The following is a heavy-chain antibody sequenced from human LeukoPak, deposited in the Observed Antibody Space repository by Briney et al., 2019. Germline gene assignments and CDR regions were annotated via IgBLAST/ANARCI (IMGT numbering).Heavy chain of an antibody. CDR3: AKDQNGDWFDY. CDR2: IRYDGSNE. V-gene: IGHV3-30*02. CDR1: GFTFNSYG. Sequence: GGSLRLSCAASGFTFNSYGMHWVRQAPGKGLEWVAFIRYDGSNEYYADSVKGRFTISRDNSKNTLYLQMNSLRAEDTAVYYCAKDQNGDWFDYWGQGTLVTVSS. D-gene: IGHD4-17*01. J-gene: IGHJ4*02.